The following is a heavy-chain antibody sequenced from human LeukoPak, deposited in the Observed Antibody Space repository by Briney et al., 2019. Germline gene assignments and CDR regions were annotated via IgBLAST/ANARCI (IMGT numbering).Heavy chain of an antibody. V-gene: IGHV4-59*08. Sequence: SETLSLTCTVSGGSISTYFWSWIRQPPGGGLEWIGYIYYSGSTNFSPSLKSRVTISVDTSKNQFSLKLSSVTAADTAVYYCARGVPSYDSRGYCYDYWGQGTLVTVSS. CDR2: IYYSGST. D-gene: IGHD3-22*01. J-gene: IGHJ4*02. CDR3: ARGVPSYDSRGYCYDY. CDR1: GGSISTYF.